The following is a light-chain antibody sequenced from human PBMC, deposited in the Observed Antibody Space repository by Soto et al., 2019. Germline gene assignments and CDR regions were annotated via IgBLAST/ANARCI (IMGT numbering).Light chain of an antibody. V-gene: IGLV2-8*01. CDR1: KSDIGVYDF. CDR3: KSYAGSNTYV. CDR2: EVV. J-gene: IGLJ1*01. Sequence: QSVLTQPPSASGSPGQSVTISCTGTKSDIGVYDFVSWYQHHPGKAPRLIIYEVVQRPSGVPDRFSGSKSGNTASLTVSGLQAADEVDYFCKSYAGSNTYVFGSGTKVTVL.